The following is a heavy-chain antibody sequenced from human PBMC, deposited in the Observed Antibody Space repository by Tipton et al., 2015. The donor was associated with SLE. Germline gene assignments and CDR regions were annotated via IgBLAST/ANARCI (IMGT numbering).Heavy chain of an antibody. J-gene: IGHJ3*02. D-gene: IGHD3-10*01. Sequence: TLSLTCTVSGGSISSGDYYWSWIRQPPGKGLEWIGYIYYSGSTYYNPSLKSRVTISVDTSKNQFSLKLRSVTAADTAVYYCSRDSITMIRGVLDAFDIWGQGTMVTVSS. CDR2: IYYSGST. CDR1: GGSISSGDYY. CDR3: SRDSITMIRGVLDAFDI. V-gene: IGHV4-30-4*01.